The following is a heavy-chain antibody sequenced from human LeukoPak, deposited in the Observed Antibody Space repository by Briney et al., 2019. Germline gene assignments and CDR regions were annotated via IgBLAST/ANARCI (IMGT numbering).Heavy chain of an antibody. J-gene: IGHJ4*02. D-gene: IGHD6-19*01. Sequence: SETLSLTCAVYGGSFSGYYWSWIRQPLGKGLEWIGEINHSGSTNYNPSLKSRVTISVDTSKNQFSLKLSSVTAADTAVYYCAKAYHSSGWYNHLEYWGQGTLVTVSS. CDR2: INHSGST. V-gene: IGHV4-34*01. CDR3: AKAYHSSGWYNHLEY. CDR1: GGSFSGYY.